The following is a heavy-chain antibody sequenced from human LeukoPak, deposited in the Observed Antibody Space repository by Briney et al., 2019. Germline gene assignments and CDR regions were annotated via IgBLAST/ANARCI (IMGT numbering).Heavy chain of an antibody. D-gene: IGHD2/OR15-2a*01. CDR1: GFSLSDYW. CDR3: VRDAPHNRFDP. J-gene: IGHJ5*02. CDR2: INSDGSLT. V-gene: IGHV3-74*01. Sequence: PGGSLRLSCAVSGFSLSDYWMHWVRQVPGKGLVWVSYINSDGSLTTYADSVKGRFTISRDNGKNTLYLQMNSLRDEDSALYYCVRDAPHNRFDPSRQGTPVTVSS.